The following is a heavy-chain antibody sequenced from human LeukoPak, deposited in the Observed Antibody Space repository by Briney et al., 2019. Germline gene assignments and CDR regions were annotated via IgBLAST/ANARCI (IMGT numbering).Heavy chain of an antibody. Sequence: GGSLRLSCAASGFTFSTYAMTWVRQAPGKGLEWVSVISGSGASTNYADSVKGRFIISRDNSKNTLYLQMNSLRAEDTAVYYCAKNHYSSSRDYFDYWGQGTLVTVSS. CDR1: GFTFSTYA. D-gene: IGHD6-13*01. J-gene: IGHJ4*02. V-gene: IGHV3-23*01. CDR2: ISGSGAST. CDR3: AKNHYSSSRDYFDY.